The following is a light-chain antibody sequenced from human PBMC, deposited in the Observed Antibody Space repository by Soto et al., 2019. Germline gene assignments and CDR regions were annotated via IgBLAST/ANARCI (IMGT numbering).Light chain of an antibody. CDR2: GSF. J-gene: IGKJ4*01. Sequence: EIVMTQSPATLSVSPGERVTLSCRASQSVYSNLAWYQQKPGQAPRLLIHGSFTRATGIPARFSGSGSGPEFTLTISSLQSEDFAVYYCQQFTQWPLSFGGGTKVEIK. CDR1: QSVYSN. V-gene: IGKV3-15*01. CDR3: QQFTQWPLS.